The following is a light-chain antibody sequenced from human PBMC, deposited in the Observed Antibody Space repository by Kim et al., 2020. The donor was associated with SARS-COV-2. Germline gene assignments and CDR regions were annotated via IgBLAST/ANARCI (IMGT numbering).Light chain of an antibody. CDR2: AAS. CDR3: QQSFGTPYT. CDR1: QSISGY. J-gene: IGKJ2*01. V-gene: IGKV1-39*01. Sequence: ASVGDRVSINCRASQSISGYVNWYQQKLGKAPKLLIYAASYLQSGVPSRFSGSGSGTDFTLTISSLQLEDFATYYCQQSFGTPYTFGQGTKVDIK.